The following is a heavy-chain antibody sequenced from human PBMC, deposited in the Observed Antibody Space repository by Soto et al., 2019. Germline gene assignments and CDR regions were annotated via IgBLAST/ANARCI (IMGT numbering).Heavy chain of an antibody. Sequence: SLRLSCAASGFTFSSYWMSWVRQAPGKGLEWVANIKQDGSEKYYVDSVKGRFTISGDNAKTSLYLQMNSLRAEDTAVYYCARNMGAVAGYYYYYYGMDVWGQGTTVTVSS. V-gene: IGHV3-7*03. D-gene: IGHD6-19*01. CDR3: ARNMGAVAGYYYYYYGMDV. J-gene: IGHJ6*02. CDR1: GFTFSSYW. CDR2: IKQDGSEK.